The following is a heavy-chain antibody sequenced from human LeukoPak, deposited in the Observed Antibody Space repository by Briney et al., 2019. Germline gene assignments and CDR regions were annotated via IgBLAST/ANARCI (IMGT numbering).Heavy chain of an antibody. D-gene: IGHD2-15*01. CDR1: GFTFSSYG. V-gene: IGHV3-30*03. Sequence: GGSLRLSCAASGFTFSSYGMHWVRQAPGKGLEWVAVISYDGSNKYYADSVKGRITISRDNSKNTLYLQMNSLRAEDTAVYYCVRFRGCSAANCYPFDYWGQGTLVTVSS. J-gene: IGHJ4*02. CDR3: VRFRGCSAANCYPFDY. CDR2: ISYDGSNK.